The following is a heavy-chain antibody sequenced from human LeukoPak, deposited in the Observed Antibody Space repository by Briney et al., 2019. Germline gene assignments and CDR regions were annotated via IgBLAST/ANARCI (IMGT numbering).Heavy chain of an antibody. V-gene: IGHV1-18*01. CDR1: GYTFTSYG. Sequence: GASVKVSCKASGYTFTSYGISWVRQAPGQGLEWMGWISAYNGNTNYAQKFQGRVTMTTDTSTSTVYMDLRSLRSDDTAVYYCARRKAAAADYWAQGTLVTVSS. CDR2: ISAYNGNT. J-gene: IGHJ4*02. D-gene: IGHD6-13*01. CDR3: ARRKAAAADY.